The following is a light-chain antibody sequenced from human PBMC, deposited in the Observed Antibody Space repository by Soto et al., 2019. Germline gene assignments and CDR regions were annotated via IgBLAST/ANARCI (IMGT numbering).Light chain of an antibody. CDR1: QSISSY. CDR3: QQSYSTLFT. Sequence: DIPMTQSPSSLSASVGDRVTITCRASQSISSYLNWYQQKPVKAPKLLIYAASSLQSGVPSRFSGSGSGTDFTLTISSLQPEDFATYYCQQSYSTLFTFGPGTKVDIK. CDR2: AAS. J-gene: IGKJ3*01. V-gene: IGKV1-39*01.